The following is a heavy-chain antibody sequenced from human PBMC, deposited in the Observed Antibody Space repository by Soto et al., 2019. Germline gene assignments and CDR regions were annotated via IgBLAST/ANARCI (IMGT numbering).Heavy chain of an antibody. CDR2: IYYSGST. CDR1: GGSVSSGSYY. D-gene: IGHD2-21*02. J-gene: IGHJ4*02. Sequence: SETLSLTCTVSGGSVSSGSYYWSWIRQPPGKGLEWIGYIYYSGSTNYNPSLKSRVTISVDTSKNQFSLKLSSVTAADTAVYYCAREVVTIDYWGQGTLVTVS. CDR3: AREVVTIDY. V-gene: IGHV4-61*01.